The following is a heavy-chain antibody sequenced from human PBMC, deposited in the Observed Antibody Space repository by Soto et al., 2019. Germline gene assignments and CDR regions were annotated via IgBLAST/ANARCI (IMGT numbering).Heavy chain of an antibody. CDR3: ARDFSPNYDFWSGYLTSRNWFDP. Sequence: ASVKVSCKASGGTFSSYTISWVRQAPGQGLEWMGRIIPIFGIANYAQKFQGRVTITADESTSTAYMELSSLRSEDTAVYYCARDFSPNYDFWSGYLTSRNWFDPWGQGTLVTVSS. V-gene: IGHV1-69*13. CDR2: IIPIFGIA. J-gene: IGHJ5*02. D-gene: IGHD3-3*01. CDR1: GGTFSSYT.